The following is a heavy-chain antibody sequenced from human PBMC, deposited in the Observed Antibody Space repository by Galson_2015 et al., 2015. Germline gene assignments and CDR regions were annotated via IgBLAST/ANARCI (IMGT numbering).Heavy chain of an antibody. Sequence: SVKVSCKASGYTFTNYAMHWGRQAPGQRLEWMAWINPDNGNTKYSQKVQGRVSITRDTSATTAYMELSSLTSEDTAVYYCARPSRDWGSYRYDAFDIWGQGTMVTVSS. CDR3: ARPSRDWGSYRYDAFDI. CDR1: GYTFTNYA. V-gene: IGHV1-3*01. CDR2: INPDNGNT. J-gene: IGHJ3*02. D-gene: IGHD3-16*02.